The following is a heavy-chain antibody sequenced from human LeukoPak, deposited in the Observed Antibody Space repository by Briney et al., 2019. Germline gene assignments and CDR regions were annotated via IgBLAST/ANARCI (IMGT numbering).Heavy chain of an antibody. Sequence: SGTLSLTCAVSGGSISSRNWWSWVRQPPGKGLEWIGEIYLSGSTNYNPSLKSRVTISVDTSKNQFSLKLSSVTAADTAVYYCARGRLRYFDWLLRPAWYFDYWGQGTLVTVSS. J-gene: IGHJ4*02. CDR2: IYLSGST. CDR3: ARGRLRYFDWLLRPAWYFDY. V-gene: IGHV4-4*02. CDR1: GGSISSRNW. D-gene: IGHD3-9*01.